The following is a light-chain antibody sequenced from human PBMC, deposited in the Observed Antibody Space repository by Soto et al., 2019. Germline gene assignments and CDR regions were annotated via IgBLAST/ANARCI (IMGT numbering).Light chain of an antibody. CDR3: QQYNNWPPAT. J-gene: IGKJ1*01. Sequence: EIVMTQSPATLSVSPGERATLSCRASQSVSVNLAWYQQKPGQPPRLLIYGASTRATGIPARFSGSGPGTHFTLTISRLEPEDFAVYYCQQYNNWPPATFGKGTKVDI. CDR1: QSVSVN. CDR2: GAS. V-gene: IGKV3-15*01.